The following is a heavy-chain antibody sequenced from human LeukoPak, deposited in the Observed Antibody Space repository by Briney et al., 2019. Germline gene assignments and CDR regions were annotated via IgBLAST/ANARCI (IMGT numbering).Heavy chain of an antibody. Sequence: PGGSLRLSCAASGFTFSSYAMSWVRQAPGKGLEWVSAISGSGGSTYYADSVKGRFTISRDNSKNTLYLQMNSLRAEDTAVYYCAKGYCSSTGCYYYYYYYYMDVWGKGTTVTVSS. V-gene: IGHV3-23*01. CDR1: GFTFSSYA. D-gene: IGHD2-2*01. J-gene: IGHJ6*03. CDR3: AKGYCSSTGCYYYYYYYYMDV. CDR2: ISGSGGST.